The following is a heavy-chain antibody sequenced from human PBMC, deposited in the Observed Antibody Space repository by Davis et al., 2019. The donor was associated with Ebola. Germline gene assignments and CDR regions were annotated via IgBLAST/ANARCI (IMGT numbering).Heavy chain of an antibody. CDR2: IYAGDSDT. V-gene: IGHV5-51*01. CDR1: GYGFANYW. CDR3: ARRSPYYYYYGMDV. J-gene: IGHJ6*04. Sequence: GESLKISCKGSGYGFANYWIAWVRQTPGKGLEWVGVIYAGDSDTRYSPSFQGQVTISADKSISTAYLQWSSLKASDTAMYYCARRSPYYYYYGMDVWGKGTTVTVSS.